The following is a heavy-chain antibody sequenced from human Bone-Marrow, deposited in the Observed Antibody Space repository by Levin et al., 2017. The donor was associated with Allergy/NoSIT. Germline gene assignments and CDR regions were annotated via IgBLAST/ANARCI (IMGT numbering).Heavy chain of an antibody. CDR2: INHSGST. CDR1: GGSFSGYY. D-gene: IGHD6-13*01. V-gene: IGHV4-34*01. CDR3: ARFFSSSSSWYWVWFDP. Sequence: SETLSLTCAVYGGSFSGYYWSWIRQPPGKGLEWIGEINHSGSTNYNPSLKSRVTISVDTSKNQFSLKLSSVTAADTAVYYCARFFSSSSSWYWVWFDPWGQGTLVTVSS. J-gene: IGHJ5*02.